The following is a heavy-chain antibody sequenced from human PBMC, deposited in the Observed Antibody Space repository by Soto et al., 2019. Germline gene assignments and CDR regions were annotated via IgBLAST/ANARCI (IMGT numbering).Heavy chain of an antibody. CDR3: ARDRKYRAGGYNYVLDY. J-gene: IGHJ4*02. CDR2: IYYSGST. Sequence: QVQLQESGPGLVKPSQTLSLTCTVSGGSISSGGYYWSWIRQHPGKGLEWIGYIYYSGSTYYNPSLKSRVTISVDPSKNQFSLKLSSVTAADTAVYYCARDRKYRAGGYNYVLDYWGQGTLVTVSS. V-gene: IGHV4-31*03. CDR1: GGSISSGGYY. D-gene: IGHD5-12*01.